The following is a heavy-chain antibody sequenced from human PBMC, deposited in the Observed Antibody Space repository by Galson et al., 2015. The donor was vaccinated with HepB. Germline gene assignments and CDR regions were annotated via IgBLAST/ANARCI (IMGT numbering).Heavy chain of an antibody. V-gene: IGHV3-30*04. D-gene: IGHD3-10*01. CDR3: ARRAGASGGFSFDY. J-gene: IGHJ4*02. Sequence: SLRLSCAASGFPFSNYAMHWVRQTPGKGLEWMTVILHDAHNRNYADSVEGRFTVSRDNSKNTVYLQMNSLRPEDTAMYYCARRAGASGGFSFDYWGQGSLVTVSS. CDR1: GFPFSNYA. CDR2: ILHDAHNR.